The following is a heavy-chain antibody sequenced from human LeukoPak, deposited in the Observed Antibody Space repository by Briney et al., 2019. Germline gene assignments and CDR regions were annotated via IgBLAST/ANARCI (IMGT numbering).Heavy chain of an antibody. J-gene: IGHJ6*02. Sequence: PSETLSLTCTVSGGSVSSGSYYWSWIRQPPGKGLEWIGYIYYSGSTNYNPSLKSRVTISVDTSKNQFSLKLSSVTAADTAVYYCARDRYGDYPVYYHYGMDVWGQGTTVTVSS. D-gene: IGHD4-17*01. CDR2: IYYSGST. CDR3: ARDRYGDYPVYYHYGMDV. V-gene: IGHV4-61*01. CDR1: GGSVSSGSYY.